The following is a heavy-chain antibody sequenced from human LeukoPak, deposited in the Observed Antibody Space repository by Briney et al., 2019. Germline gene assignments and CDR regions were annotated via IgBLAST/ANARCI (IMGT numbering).Heavy chain of an antibody. V-gene: IGHV5-51*01. Sequence: GESLKISCKGSGYIFTSYWIDWVRQMPGKGLELMGSIYPGDSDTRYSPSFQGQVTTSAAKSISTAYLQWSSLEASDTAMYYGARRSDAYFYYMDVWGKGTTVTVSS. J-gene: IGHJ6*03. CDR2: IYPGDSDT. CDR1: GYIFTSYW. D-gene: IGHD3-3*01. CDR3: ARRSDAYFYYMDV.